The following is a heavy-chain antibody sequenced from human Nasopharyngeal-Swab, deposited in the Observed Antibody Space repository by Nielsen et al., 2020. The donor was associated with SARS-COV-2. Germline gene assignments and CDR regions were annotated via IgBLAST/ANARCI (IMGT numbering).Heavy chain of an antibody. V-gene: IGHV3-33*01. CDR1: GFTFSSYG. J-gene: IGHJ6*02. D-gene: IGHD2-15*01. Sequence: GGSLRLSCAASGFTFSSYGMHWVRQAPGKGLEWVAVIWYDGSNKYYVDSVKGRFTISRDNSKNKLYLQMNSLRAEDTAVYYCARDWMMATWGYYYGMNVWGQGTTVTVSS. CDR3: ARDWMMATWGYYYGMNV. CDR2: IWYDGSNK.